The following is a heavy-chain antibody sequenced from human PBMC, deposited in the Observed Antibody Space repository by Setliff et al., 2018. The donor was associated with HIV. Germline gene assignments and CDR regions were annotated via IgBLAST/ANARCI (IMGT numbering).Heavy chain of an antibody. J-gene: IGHJ1*01. CDR2: IIPIFNTA. CDR3: ARGAGNPHWYYDTWSGPSSGYFQH. Sequence: SVKVSCKASGGTFSSYAISWVRQAPGQGLEWMGGIIPIFNTANYAQKFQGRVTITADESTSTAYMELSSLRSEDTAVYYCARGAGNPHWYYDTWSGPSSGYFQHWGQGTLVTVSS. CDR1: GGTFSSYA. D-gene: IGHD3-3*01. V-gene: IGHV1-69*13.